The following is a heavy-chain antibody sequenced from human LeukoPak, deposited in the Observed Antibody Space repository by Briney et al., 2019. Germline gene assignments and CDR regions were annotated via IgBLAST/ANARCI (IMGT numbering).Heavy chain of an antibody. V-gene: IGHV3-74*01. Sequence: QPGGSLRLSCVDSGFTFSSYWMHWVRQVPGKGLVWVSRIKSDATSSSYADSVKGRFTISRDNAKNTLYPQMNSLRTEDTAVYYCAYSIYSGSKLDYWGQGAPVTVSS. CDR1: GFTFSSYW. J-gene: IGHJ4*02. CDR2: IKSDATSS. CDR3: AYSIYSGSKLDY. D-gene: IGHD1-26*01.